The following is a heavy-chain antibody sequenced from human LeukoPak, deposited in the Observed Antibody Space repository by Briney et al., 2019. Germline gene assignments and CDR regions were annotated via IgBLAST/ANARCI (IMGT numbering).Heavy chain of an antibody. Sequence: SETLSLTCTVSGGSISSYYWSWLRQPPGKGLEWIGYIYYSGSTNYNPSLKSRVTISVDTSKNQFSLKLSSVTAADTAVYYCARARDGAFDIWGQGTMVTVSS. D-gene: IGHD5-24*01. V-gene: IGHV4-59*01. CDR2: IYYSGST. J-gene: IGHJ3*02. CDR3: ARARDGAFDI. CDR1: GGSISSYY.